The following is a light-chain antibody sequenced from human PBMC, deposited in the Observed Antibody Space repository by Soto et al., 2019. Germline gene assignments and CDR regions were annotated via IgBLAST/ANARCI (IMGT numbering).Light chain of an antibody. CDR3: QQYGSSPLT. V-gene: IGKV3-20*01. Sequence: EIVLTQSPGTPSLSPGERATLSCRASQSVSNNYLAWYQQKPGQAPRLLIYGASNRATGIPDRFSGSGSGTAFTLTISRLEPEDFAVYYCQQYGSSPLTFGGGTKV. J-gene: IGKJ4*01. CDR2: GAS. CDR1: QSVSNNY.